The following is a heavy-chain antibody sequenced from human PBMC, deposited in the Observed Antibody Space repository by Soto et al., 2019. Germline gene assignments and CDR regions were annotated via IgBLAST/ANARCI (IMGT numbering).Heavy chain of an antibody. V-gene: IGHV1-2*02. D-gene: IGHD1-26*01. Sequence: ASVNVSCKXSGYTFTAHYMNWVRQAPGQGLEWMGWINPNSGDTKYAEKFQGRVTMTRDTSISTAYMELSSLRSDDTAVYYCASVNSGSYHHGLFDYWGQGALVTVSS. CDR2: INPNSGDT. CDR3: ASVNSGSYHHGLFDY. J-gene: IGHJ4*02. CDR1: GYTFTAHY.